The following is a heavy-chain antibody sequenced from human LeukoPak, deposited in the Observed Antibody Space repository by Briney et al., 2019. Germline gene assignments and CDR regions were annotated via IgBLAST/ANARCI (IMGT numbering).Heavy chain of an antibody. J-gene: IGHJ4*02. CDR2: ISAYNGNT. V-gene: IGHV1-18*01. CDR3: ARAQWFGELFKLRLYFDY. Sequence: GASVKVSCKASGYTFTSYDINWVRQATGQGLEWMGWISAYNGNTNYAQKLQGRVTMTTDTSTSTAYMELRSLRSDDTAVYYCARAQWFGELFKLRLYFDYWGQGTLVTVSS. CDR1: GYTFTSYD. D-gene: IGHD3-10*01.